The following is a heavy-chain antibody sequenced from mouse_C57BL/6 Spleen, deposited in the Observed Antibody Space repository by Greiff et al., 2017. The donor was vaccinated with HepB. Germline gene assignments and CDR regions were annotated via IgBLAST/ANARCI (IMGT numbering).Heavy chain of an antibody. D-gene: IGHD1-1*01. CDR3: ARSGTTVVATKGFAY. V-gene: IGHV1-9*01. CDR1: GYTFTGYW. J-gene: IGHJ3*01. CDR2: ILPGSGST. Sequence: QVQLQQSGAELMKPGASVKLSCKATGYTFTGYWIEWVKQRPGHGLEWIGEILPGSGSTNYNEKFKGKATFTADTSSNTAYMQLSSLTTEDSAIYYCARSGTTVVATKGFAYWGQGTLVTVSA.